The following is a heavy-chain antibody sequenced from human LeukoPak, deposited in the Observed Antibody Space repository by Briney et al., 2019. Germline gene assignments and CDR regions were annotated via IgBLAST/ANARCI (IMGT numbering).Heavy chain of an antibody. J-gene: IGHJ4*02. CDR1: GGSINNYY. D-gene: IGHD2-2*01. CDR3: ARHVWVGSSTSCYDY. Sequence: SETLSLTCTVSGGSINNYYWSWIRQPPGKRLEWIGYIYYSGSTDYNPSLKSRVTISVDTSKNHFSLNLSSVTAADTAVYYSARHVWVGSSTSCYDYWGQGTLVTVSS. V-gene: IGHV4-59*08. CDR2: IYYSGST.